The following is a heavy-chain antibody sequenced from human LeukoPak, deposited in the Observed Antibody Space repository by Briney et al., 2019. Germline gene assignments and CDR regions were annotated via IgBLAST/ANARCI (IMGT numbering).Heavy chain of an antibody. D-gene: IGHD3-9*01. CDR1: GYTFTSYG. J-gene: IGHJ4*02. Sequence: ASVKVSCKASGYTFTSYGISWVRQAPGQGLEWVGWINLNSGGTNYAQKFQDRVTMTRDTSITTAYMELSRLRFDDTALYYCARSPHILTGENFDYWGQGTLVTVSS. V-gene: IGHV1-2*02. CDR3: ARSPHILTGENFDY. CDR2: INLNSGGT.